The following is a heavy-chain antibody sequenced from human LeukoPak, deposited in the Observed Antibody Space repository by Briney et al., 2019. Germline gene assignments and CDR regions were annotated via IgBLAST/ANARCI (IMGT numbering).Heavy chain of an antibody. CDR2: ISSSSSYT. Sequence: GGSLRLSCAASGFTFSDYYMSCIRQAPGKGLEWVSYISSSSSYTNYADSVKGRFTISRDNAKNSLYLQMNSLRAEDTAVYYCAREGGYDILTGYYSWVRYYFDYWGQGTLVTVSS. V-gene: IGHV3-11*05. J-gene: IGHJ4*02. CDR3: AREGGYDILTGYYSWVRYYFDY. D-gene: IGHD3-9*01. CDR1: GFTFSDYY.